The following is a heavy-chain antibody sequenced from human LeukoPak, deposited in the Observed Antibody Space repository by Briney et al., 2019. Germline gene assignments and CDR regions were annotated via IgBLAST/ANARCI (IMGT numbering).Heavy chain of an antibody. J-gene: IGHJ4*02. D-gene: IGHD1-26*01. CDR1: GGSISGGDYY. Sequence: SETLSLTCTVSGGSISGGDYYWSWIRQPPGKGLEWIGYIFYSGSTYYNPSLKTRVTISVDTSKNQFSLKLSSVNAADTAVYYCARKSTNSDYWGQGTLVTVSS. CDR3: ARKSTNSDY. V-gene: IGHV4-30-4*01. CDR2: IFYSGST.